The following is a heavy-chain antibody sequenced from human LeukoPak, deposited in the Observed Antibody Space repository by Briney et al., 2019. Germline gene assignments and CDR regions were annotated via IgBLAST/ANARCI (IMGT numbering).Heavy chain of an antibody. CDR1: GFPFSSYW. J-gene: IGHJ4*02. CDR3: ARARPYVVVTAMPDY. CDR2: IKQDGSKK. V-gene: IGHV3-7*04. D-gene: IGHD2-21*02. Sequence: PGGSLRLSCVASGFPFSSYWMTWVRQAPGKGLEWVANIKQDGSKKSYVDSVKGRFTISRDNAKNSLFLQMNSLRADDTAVYYCARARPYVVVTAMPDYWGQGTLVTVSS.